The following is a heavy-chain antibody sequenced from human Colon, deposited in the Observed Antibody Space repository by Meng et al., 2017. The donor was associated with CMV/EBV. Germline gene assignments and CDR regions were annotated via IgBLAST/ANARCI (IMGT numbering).Heavy chain of an antibody. CDR1: GYTFTNCG. J-gene: IGHJ6*02. Sequence: ASVTVSYKTSGYTFTNCGFSWVRQAPGQGLEWMGWISAYNGNTNYAQKLQGRVTMTTDTSTSTAYMELRGLRSDDTAVYYCARAHPLIPAASFDYGMDVWGQGTTVTVSS. CDR2: ISAYNGNT. D-gene: IGHD2-2*01. CDR3: ARAHPLIPAASFDYGMDV. V-gene: IGHV1-18*01.